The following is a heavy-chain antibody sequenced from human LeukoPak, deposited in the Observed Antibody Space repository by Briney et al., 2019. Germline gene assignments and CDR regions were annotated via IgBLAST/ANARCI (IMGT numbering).Heavy chain of an antibody. CDR2: INWNGGST. V-gene: IGHV3-20*04. CDR1: GFILDDYG. D-gene: IGHD3-22*01. Sequence: GGSLRLSCAASGFILDDYGMGWVRQAPGKGLEWVSGINWNGGSTGYADSVKGRFTISRDNAKNSLYLQMNSLRAEDTALYYCARGQYYYDSSGYYTLGYWGQGTLVTVSS. CDR3: ARGQYYYDSSGYYTLGY. J-gene: IGHJ4*02.